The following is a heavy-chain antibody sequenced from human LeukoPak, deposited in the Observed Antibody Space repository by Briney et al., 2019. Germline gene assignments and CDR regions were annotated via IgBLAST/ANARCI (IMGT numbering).Heavy chain of an antibody. V-gene: IGHV1-69*05. CDR2: IIPLFGSL. D-gene: IGHD3-22*01. CDR1: GGTFGTNG. J-gene: IGHJ4*02. CDR3: ARDSYYDSSGYFGY. Sequence: SVKVSCKASGGTFGTNGISWMRQAPGLGLEWMGGIIPLFGSLNYAQKFQGRVTMTRDTSTSTVYMELSSLRSEDTAVYYCARDSYYDSSGYFGYWGQGTLVTVSS.